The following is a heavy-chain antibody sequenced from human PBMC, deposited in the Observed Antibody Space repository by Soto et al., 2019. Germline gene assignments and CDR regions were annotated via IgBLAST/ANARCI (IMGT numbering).Heavy chain of an antibody. CDR1: GYTFTGYY. D-gene: IGHD3-3*01. V-gene: IGHV1-2*04. Sequence: GASVKVSCKASGYTFTGYYMHWVRQAPGQGLEWMGWINPNSGGTNYAQKFQGWVTMTRDTSISTAYMELSRLRSDDTAVYYCAREIPKYDFWSGYYLDYWGQGTLVTVSS. CDR2: INPNSGGT. CDR3: AREIPKYDFWSGYYLDY. J-gene: IGHJ4*02.